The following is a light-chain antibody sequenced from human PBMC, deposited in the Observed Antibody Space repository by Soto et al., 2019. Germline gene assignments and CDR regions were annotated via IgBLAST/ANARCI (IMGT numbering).Light chain of an antibody. Sequence: DIQMTQSPSTLSASVGDRVTITCRASQSIRSWLAWYQQKPGKAPKLLIYDASSLESGVPSRFSGSASGTEFTLTISSLQPDDFATYYCQQYNSYSPTFGQGTKVEIK. CDR2: DAS. CDR3: QQYNSYSPT. J-gene: IGKJ1*01. V-gene: IGKV1-5*01. CDR1: QSIRSW.